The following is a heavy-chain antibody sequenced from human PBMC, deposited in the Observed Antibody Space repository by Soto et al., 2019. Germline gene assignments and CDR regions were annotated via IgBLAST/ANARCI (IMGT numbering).Heavy chain of an antibody. V-gene: IGHV3-33*01. CDR2: IWYDGSTK. J-gene: IGHJ4*02. Sequence: QVQLVESGGGVVQPGRSLRLSCAASGFTFSSYGMHWVRQAPDKGLEWVAVIWYDGSTKYYADSVKGRFTISRDNSKNTLYLQMNSLRAEDTAVYYCARGGNYGGNYFDYWGQGTLVTVSS. CDR3: ARGGNYGGNYFDY. CDR1: GFTFSSYG. D-gene: IGHD4-17*01.